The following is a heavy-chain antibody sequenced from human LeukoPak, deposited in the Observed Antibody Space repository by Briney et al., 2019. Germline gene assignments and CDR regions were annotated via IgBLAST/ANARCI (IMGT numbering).Heavy chain of an antibody. Sequence: PGGSLRLSCAASGFTVSSNYMTWVRQAPGKGLEWVSVIHSGGTTNYADSVKGRFTISRDNSKNTLYLQMNNLRAEDTAVYYCARVPDSTGWHLDYWGQGTLVTVSS. CDR3: ARVPDSTGWHLDY. CDR2: IHSGGTT. V-gene: IGHV3-53*01. J-gene: IGHJ4*02. D-gene: IGHD6-19*01. CDR1: GFTVSSNY.